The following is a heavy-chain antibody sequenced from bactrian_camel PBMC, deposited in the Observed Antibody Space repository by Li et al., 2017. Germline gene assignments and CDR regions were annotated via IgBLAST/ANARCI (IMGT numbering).Heavy chain of an antibody. CDR1: GYRFAAHC. CDR3: AARTSCTLSACGCSKSPTLSYNY. Sequence: HVQLVESGGGSVQAGGSLRLACAASGYRFAAHCRGWFRQAPGKEREGVARIDNSRLTTISDSVKGRFTISVDNAKNMLYLQMNSLKPEDTAMYTCAARTSCTLSACGCSKSPTLSYNYRGQGTQVTVS. D-gene: IGHD1*01. CDR2: IDNSRLTT. V-gene: IGHV3S63*01. J-gene: IGHJ4*01.